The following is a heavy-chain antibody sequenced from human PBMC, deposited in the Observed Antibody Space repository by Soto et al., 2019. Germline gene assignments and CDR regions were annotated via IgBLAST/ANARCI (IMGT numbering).Heavy chain of an antibody. CDR1: GFSLSTTAVG. CDR2: IYWDDDK. V-gene: IGHV2-5*02. D-gene: IGHD6-19*01. J-gene: IGHJ2*01. Sequence: QITLKESGPTLVKPTQTLTLTCTFSGFSLSTTAVGVGWIRQPPGKALEWLALIYWDDDKRYSPSLKSRLTITKDTSKSQVVLTMTNMDPVDTATYFCAHRRRIVAGIGAYWYFDLWGRGTLVTVSS. CDR3: AHRRRIVAGIGAYWYFDL.